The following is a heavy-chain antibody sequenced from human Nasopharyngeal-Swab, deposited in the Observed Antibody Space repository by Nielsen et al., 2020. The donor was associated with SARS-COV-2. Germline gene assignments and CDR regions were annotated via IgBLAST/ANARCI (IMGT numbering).Heavy chain of an antibody. CDR2: ISYDGSNK. CDR1: GFTFSSYG. V-gene: IGHV3-30*18. J-gene: IGHJ6*02. CDR3: AKDLPKQQLAQYYYYGMDV. D-gene: IGHD6-13*01. Sequence: GGSLRLSCAASGFTFSSYGMHWVRQAPGKGLEWVAVISYDGSNKYYADSVKGRFTISRDNSKNTLYLQMNSLRAEDTAVYYCAKDLPKQQLAQYYYYGMDVWGQGTTVTVSS.